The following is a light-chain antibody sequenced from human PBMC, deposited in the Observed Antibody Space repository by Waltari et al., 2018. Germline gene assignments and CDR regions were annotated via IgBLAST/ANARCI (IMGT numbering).Light chain of an antibody. CDR1: QDIRNY. CDR2: DAS. CDR3: QQYDNPYS. Sequence: DIQMTQSPSSLSASVGDRVTITCQASQDIRNYLNWYQEKPGKAPKLLIYDASNLETGVPSRFSGSGSGTDFTLTSSSLQPEDIETYYCQQYDNPYSFGQGTKLEIK. V-gene: IGKV1-33*01. J-gene: IGKJ2*03.